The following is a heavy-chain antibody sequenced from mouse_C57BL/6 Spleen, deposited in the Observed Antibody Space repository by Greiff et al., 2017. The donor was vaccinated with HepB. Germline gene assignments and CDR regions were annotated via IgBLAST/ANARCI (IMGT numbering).Heavy chain of an antibody. V-gene: IGHV3-8*01. J-gene: IGHJ1*03. CDR2: ISYSGST. CDR1: GYSITSDY. Sequence: EVQLQQSGPGLAKPSQTLSLTCSVTGYSITSDYWNWIRKFPGNKLEYMGYISYSGSTYYNPSLKSRISITRDTSKNQYYLQLNSVTTEDTATYYCARYHYGSSSHWYFDVWGTGTTVTVSS. D-gene: IGHD1-1*01. CDR3: ARYHYGSSSHWYFDV.